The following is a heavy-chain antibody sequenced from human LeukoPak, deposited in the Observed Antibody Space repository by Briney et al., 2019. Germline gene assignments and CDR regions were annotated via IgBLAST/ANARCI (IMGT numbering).Heavy chain of an antibody. CDR1: GFTFSRPP. CDR2: ISGSGGST. CDR3: AKSHRTAAGTWVFDY. V-gene: IGHV3-23*01. Sequence: GGSLRLSCAASGFTFSRPPMHWVRQAPGKGLEWVSAISGSGGSTYYADSVKGRFTISRDNSKNTLYLQMNSLRAEDTAVYYCAKSHRTAAGTWVFDYWGQGTLVTVSS. J-gene: IGHJ4*02. D-gene: IGHD6-13*01.